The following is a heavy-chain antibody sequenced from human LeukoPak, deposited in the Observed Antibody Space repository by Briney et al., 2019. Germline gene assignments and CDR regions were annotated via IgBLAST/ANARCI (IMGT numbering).Heavy chain of an antibody. CDR3: ARDPYSGAYGADYYYFMDV. Sequence: GGSLRLSCAASGFTFSSYEMNWVRQAPGKGLEWVSYISSSGSTIYYADSVKGRFTISRDNAKNSLYLQMDSLRGEDTAVYYCARDPYSGAYGADYYYFMDVWGRGTTVTVSS. J-gene: IGHJ6*03. CDR1: GFTFSSYE. V-gene: IGHV3-48*03. CDR2: ISSSGSTI. D-gene: IGHD1-26*01.